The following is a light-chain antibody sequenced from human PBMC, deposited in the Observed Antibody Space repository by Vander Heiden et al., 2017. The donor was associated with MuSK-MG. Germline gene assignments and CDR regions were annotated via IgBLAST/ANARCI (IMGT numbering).Light chain of an antibody. CDR2: DAS. J-gene: IGKJ2*01. CDR3: QHYNSYPYT. Sequence: IEMTQSPSTLSASVGDRVTITCRASQGISSWMAWYQQKPGKAPKLLIYDASRLASGVPSRFSGSGSETEFNITISSLQPDDFATFYCQHYNSYPYTFGQGTKLEIK. CDR1: QGISSW. V-gene: IGKV1-5*01.